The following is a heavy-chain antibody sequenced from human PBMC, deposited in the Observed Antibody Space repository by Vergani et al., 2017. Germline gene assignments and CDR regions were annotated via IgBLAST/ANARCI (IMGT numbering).Heavy chain of an antibody. CDR3: ARDYYGSGIPERYYYDYMDV. Sequence: EVQLLESGGGLVQPGGSLRLSCAASGFTFSSYAMSWVRQAPGKGLEWVSAISGSGGSTYYADSVKSRFIISRDNAKNTLYLQMNSLRAEDTAVYYCARDYYGSGIPERYYYDYMDVWGEGTTVTSSS. V-gene: IGHV3-23*01. J-gene: IGHJ6*03. D-gene: IGHD3-10*01. CDR1: GFTFSSYA. CDR2: ISGSGGST.